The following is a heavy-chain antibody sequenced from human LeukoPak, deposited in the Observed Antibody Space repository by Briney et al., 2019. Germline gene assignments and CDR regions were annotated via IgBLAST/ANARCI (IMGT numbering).Heavy chain of an antibody. CDR1: GGSMSRYY. V-gene: IGHV4-4*07. J-gene: IGHJ5*02. CDR2: IYGSGST. D-gene: IGHD3-10*01. CDR3: ARDSGTTGEVKFDP. Sequence: PSETLSLTCTVSGGSMSRYYWSWIRQPAGKGLQWIGRIYGSGSTTYNPSLKSRLSMSVDTSKNQFSLKLSSMTAADTAIYYCARDSGTTGEVKFDPWGQGTLVTVSS.